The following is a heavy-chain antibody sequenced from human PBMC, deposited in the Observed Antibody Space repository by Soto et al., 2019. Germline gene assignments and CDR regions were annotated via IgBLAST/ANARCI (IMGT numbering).Heavy chain of an antibody. J-gene: IGHJ3*02. CDR1: GVSISSYY. CDR3: ARKKWFGELEIDAFDI. Sequence: SETLSLTCTVSGVSISSYYWSWIRQPPGKGLEWIGYIYYSGSTNYNPSLKSRVTISVDTSKNQFSLKLSSVTAADTAVYYCARKKWFGELEIDAFDIWGQGTMVTVSS. D-gene: IGHD3-10*01. V-gene: IGHV4-59*01. CDR2: IYYSGST.